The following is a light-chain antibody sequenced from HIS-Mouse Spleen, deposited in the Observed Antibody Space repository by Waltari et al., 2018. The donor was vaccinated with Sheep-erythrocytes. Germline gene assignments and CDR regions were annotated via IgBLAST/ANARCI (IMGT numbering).Light chain of an antibody. CDR3: YSTDSSGNHYV. Sequence: SYELTQPPSVSVSPGQTARITCSGDALPKKNGYWYQQKSGQAPVLGIYEDSKRPSGIPERFSGSSSGTMATLTISGAQVEDEADYYCYSTDSSGNHYVFGTGTKVTVL. J-gene: IGLJ1*01. CDR2: EDS. V-gene: IGLV3-10*01. CDR1: ALPKKN.